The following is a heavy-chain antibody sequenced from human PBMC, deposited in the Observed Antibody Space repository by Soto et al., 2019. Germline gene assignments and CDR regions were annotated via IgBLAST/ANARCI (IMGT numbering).Heavy chain of an antibody. CDR2: ITYDGSNK. V-gene: IGHV3-30*18. J-gene: IGHJ3*02. D-gene: IGHD2-15*01. Sequence: QVQLVESGGGVVQPGRSLRLSCAASGFTFSSYGMHWVRQAPGKGLEWVGVITYDGSNKFYADSVKGRFTLSRENSKNTLYLQMNSLRAEDEAVYYCAKDWRESLPGDAFDIWGQGTMVTVSS. CDR1: GFTFSSYG. CDR3: AKDWRESLPGDAFDI.